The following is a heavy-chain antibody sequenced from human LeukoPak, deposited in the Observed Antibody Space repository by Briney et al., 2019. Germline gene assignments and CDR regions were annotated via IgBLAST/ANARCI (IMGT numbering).Heavy chain of an antibody. CDR1: GYSFSNSW. Sequence: GKSLKISCKASGYSFSNSWIGWVRQMPGKGLEWMGIIYPGDSDTRYSPSFQGQVTISADKSISTAYLQWNSLKASDTAMYYCAAPEHNWGQGTLVTVSS. D-gene: IGHD1-14*01. CDR2: IYPGDSDT. V-gene: IGHV5-51*01. CDR3: AAPEHN. J-gene: IGHJ4*02.